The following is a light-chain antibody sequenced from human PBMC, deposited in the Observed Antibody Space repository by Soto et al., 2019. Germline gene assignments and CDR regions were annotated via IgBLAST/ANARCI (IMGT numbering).Light chain of an antibody. Sequence: EIVLTQSPGTLSLSPGERATLSCRSSQTISSSYVAWYQQKAGQAPRLLIYGASNRATGIPARFSGSGSGTDFTLTISSLEPEDFAVYYCQQRSNWPPITFGQGTKVDIK. CDR3: QQRSNWPPIT. J-gene: IGKJ1*01. V-gene: IGKV3D-20*02. CDR2: GAS. CDR1: QTISSSY.